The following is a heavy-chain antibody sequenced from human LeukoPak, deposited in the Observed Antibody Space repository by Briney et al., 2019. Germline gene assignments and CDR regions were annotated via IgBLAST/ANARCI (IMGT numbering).Heavy chain of an antibody. V-gene: IGHV3-21*01. CDR1: GFTFSSYS. D-gene: IGHD2-15*01. CDR3: ARDQVVAATLDAFDI. CDR2: ISSSSSYI. Sequence: PGGSLRLSCAASGFTFSSYSMNWVRQAPGKGLEWVSSISSSSSYIYYADSVKGRFTISRDNAKNSLYLQMNSLRAEDTAVYYCARDQVVAATLDAFDIWGQGTMVTVSS. J-gene: IGHJ3*02.